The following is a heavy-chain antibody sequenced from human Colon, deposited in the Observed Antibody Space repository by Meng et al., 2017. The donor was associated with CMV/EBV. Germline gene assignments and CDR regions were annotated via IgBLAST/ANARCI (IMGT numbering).Heavy chain of an antibody. CDR3: ARGCSSTSCLYYYYYGMDA. Sequence: SVKVSCKASGGTFSSYAISWVRQAPGQGLEWMGGIIPILGIANYAQKFQGRVTITADKSTSTAYMELSSLRSEDTAVDYCARGCSSTSCLYYYYYGMDAWGQGTTVTVSS. CDR1: GGTFSSYA. CDR2: IIPILGIA. D-gene: IGHD2-2*01. J-gene: IGHJ6*02. V-gene: IGHV1-69*10.